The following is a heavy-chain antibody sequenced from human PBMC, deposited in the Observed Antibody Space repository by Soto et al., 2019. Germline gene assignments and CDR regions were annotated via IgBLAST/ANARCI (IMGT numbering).Heavy chain of an antibody. Sequence: QVQLVQSGAEVKKPGSSVKVSCKASGGTFSSYAISWVRQAPGQGLEWMGGIIPIFGTANYAQKFQGRVTITADKSTSTAYMELSSLRSEDTAVYYCWGGDDGGPYYYYGMDVWGQGTTVTVSS. V-gene: IGHV1-69*06. CDR2: IIPIFGTA. CDR3: WGGDDGGPYYYYGMDV. D-gene: IGHD4-17*01. CDR1: GGTFSSYA. J-gene: IGHJ6*02.